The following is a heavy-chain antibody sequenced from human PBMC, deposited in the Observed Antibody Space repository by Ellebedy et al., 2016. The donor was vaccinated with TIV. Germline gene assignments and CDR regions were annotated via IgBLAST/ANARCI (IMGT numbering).Heavy chain of an antibody. CDR2: ISAYIGKR. CDR1: GYNFTSYG. V-gene: IGHV1-18*01. CDR3: ARDWGSTRPQGGGDI. D-gene: IGHD2-2*01. J-gene: IGHJ3*02. Sequence: AASVTVSCKASGYNFTSYGITWVRQAPGQGLEWMGWISAYIGKRNYAQYLQGRVTMTTDTSTSTASLDLRGLKSDDTAIYYCARDWGSTRPQGGGDIWGQGTMVTVSS.